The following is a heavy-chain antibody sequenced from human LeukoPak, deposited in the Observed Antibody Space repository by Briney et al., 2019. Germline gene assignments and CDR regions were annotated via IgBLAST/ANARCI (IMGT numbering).Heavy chain of an antibody. J-gene: IGHJ6*03. CDR3: ARDTPVDTAMDNNYYYYYMDV. CDR1: GYTFTGYY. CDR2: INPNSGGT. V-gene: IGHV1-2*02. D-gene: IGHD5-18*01. Sequence: ASVKVSCKASGYTFTGYYMHWVRQAPGQGLEWMGWINPNSGGTNYAQKFQGRVTMTRDTSISTAYMELSRLRSDDTAVYYCARDTPVDTAMDNNYYYYYMDVWGKGTTVTVSS.